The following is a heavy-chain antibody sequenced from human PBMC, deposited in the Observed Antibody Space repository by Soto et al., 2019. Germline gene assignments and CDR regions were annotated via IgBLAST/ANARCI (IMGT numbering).Heavy chain of an antibody. CDR1: GDSISSRSHY. CDR2: IFYTGAT. V-gene: IGHV4-31*03. J-gene: IGHJ5*02. CDR3: AREGRHSGGMRESWFDP. D-gene: IGHD3-10*01. Sequence: QVQLQESGPGLVKPSQTLSLTCTVSGDSISSRSHYWNWIRRVPGKGLASIGYIFYTGATYYNPSLMGRVSMSADTSNNPFSLNLRSVTAADTAIYYCAREGRHSGGMRESWFDPWGQGTQVTVSS.